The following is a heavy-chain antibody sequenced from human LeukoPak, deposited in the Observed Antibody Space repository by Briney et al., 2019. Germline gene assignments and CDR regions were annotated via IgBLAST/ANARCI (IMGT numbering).Heavy chain of an antibody. CDR1: LGTLSSYA. CDR2: IFPIFGTA. Sequence: ASVTVSYKPSLGTLSSYAISWVRQAPGEGLEWRGRIFPIFGTANYAQKSQGRVTITADKSTSTAYMELRSERSDDTAVYYCASLRGEPYSNKGDVWGKGTTVTVSS. V-gene: IGHV1-69*06. D-gene: IGHD4-11*01. CDR3: ASLRGEPYSNKGDV. J-gene: IGHJ6*04.